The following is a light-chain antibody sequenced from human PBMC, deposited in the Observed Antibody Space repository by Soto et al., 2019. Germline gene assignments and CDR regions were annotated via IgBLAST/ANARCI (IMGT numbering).Light chain of an antibody. CDR1: QSVSSSY. Sequence: EIVLTQSPGTLSLSPGERATLSCRASQSVSSSYLAWYQQKPGQAPRLLIYDASRRATSNPDRFSGSGSGTDFTLTVSRLEPEDFAVYYCQQYRSSPGLLTFGPGTKVDIK. V-gene: IGKV3-20*01. J-gene: IGKJ3*01. CDR3: QQYRSSPGLLT. CDR2: DAS.